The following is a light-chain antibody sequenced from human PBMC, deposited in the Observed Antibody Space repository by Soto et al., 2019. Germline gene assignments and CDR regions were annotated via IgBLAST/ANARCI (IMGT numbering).Light chain of an antibody. V-gene: IGKV3-20*01. CDR2: DAS. J-gene: IGKJ1*01. CDR1: QSLRSNF. CDR3: QQYDGSPRT. Sequence: EIVLTQSPGTLSFSPLERSTLSFTSSQSLRSNFLAWYQQKPGQAPRLLIYDASSRAAGIPDRFSGSGSGTDFTLTITRLEPEDFAVYHCQQYDGSPRTFGQGTKVDIK.